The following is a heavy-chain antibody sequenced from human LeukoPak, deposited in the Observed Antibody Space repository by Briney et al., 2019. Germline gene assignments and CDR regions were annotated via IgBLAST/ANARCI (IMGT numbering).Heavy chain of an antibody. CDR2: IKQDGSEK. CDR3: ARKAYGLAV. Sequence: GVSLTLLCTLSGFTFESFWMMWLPQAPGKAGVWVANIKQDGSEKYYVDSVKGRFTISRDNGKNSLYLQMNSLRAEDTAVYYCARKAYGLAVWGKGTTVTVSS. CDR1: GFTFESFW. V-gene: IGHV3-7*03. J-gene: IGHJ6*04.